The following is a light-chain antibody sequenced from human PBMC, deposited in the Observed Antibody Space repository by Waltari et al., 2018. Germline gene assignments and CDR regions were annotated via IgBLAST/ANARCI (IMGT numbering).Light chain of an antibody. J-gene: IGLJ2*01. V-gene: IGLV2-23*02. CDR3: CSYVGGSSLI. Sequence: QSALAQPASVSGSPGQSLTISCTGTSRDVRSYNLGSWYQHHPGKVPKLMIYEVIKRPSGVSKRFFGSKSGNTASLTISGIQAEDEADYYCCSYVGGSSLIFGGGTKLTVL. CDR1: SRDVRSYNL. CDR2: EVI.